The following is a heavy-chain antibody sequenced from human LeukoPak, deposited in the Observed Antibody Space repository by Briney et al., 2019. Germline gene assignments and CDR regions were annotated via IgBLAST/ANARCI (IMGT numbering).Heavy chain of an antibody. CDR3: AKANWISNADAVW. J-gene: IGHJ4*02. V-gene: IGHV3-23*01. D-gene: IGHD1-1*01. CDR1: GFSFTAYA. Sequence: PGGSLRLSCAASGFSFTAYAMSWVRQAPARGPEWVSSISGGGETFYADSVKGRFTLSRDDSRNTVYLQLNNLRVEDTAIYYCAKANWISNADAVWWGQGTQVTVSS. CDR2: ISGGGET.